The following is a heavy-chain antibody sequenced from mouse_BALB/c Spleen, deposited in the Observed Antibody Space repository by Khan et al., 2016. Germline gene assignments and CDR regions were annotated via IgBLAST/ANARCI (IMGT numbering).Heavy chain of an antibody. J-gene: IGHJ4*01. D-gene: IGHD2-1*01. V-gene: IGHV1S137*01. Sequence: QVQLKQSGAELVRPGVSVKISCKGSGYTFTDYAMHWVKQSHAKNLEWIGVISTYYGDTSYNQKFEGKATMTVDKSSSTAYMELARLTSEDSAIYYCAREGLNYYYAMDYWGQGTSVTVSS. CDR2: ISTYYGDT. CDR3: AREGLNYYYAMDY. CDR1: GYTFTDYA.